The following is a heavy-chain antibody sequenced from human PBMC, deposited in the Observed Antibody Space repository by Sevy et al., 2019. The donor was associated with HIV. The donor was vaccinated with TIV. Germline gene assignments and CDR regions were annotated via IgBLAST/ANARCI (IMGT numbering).Heavy chain of an antibody. J-gene: IGHJ4*02. CDR2: ISYDGSNK. V-gene: IGHV3-30-3*01. CDR1: GFTFSSYA. Sequence: GGSLRLSCAASGFTFSSYAMHWVRQAPGKGLEWVAVISYDGSNKYYADSVKGRFTISRDNSKNTPYLQMNSLKAEDKAVYYCARDKGCVGELFFGTFDYWGQGTLVTDSS. D-gene: IGHD3-10*01. CDR3: ARDKGCVGELFFGTFDY.